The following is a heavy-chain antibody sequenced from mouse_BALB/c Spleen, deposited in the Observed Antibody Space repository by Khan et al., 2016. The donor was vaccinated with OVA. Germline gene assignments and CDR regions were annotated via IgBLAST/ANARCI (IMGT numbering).Heavy chain of an antibody. V-gene: IGHV3-2*02. J-gene: IGHJ2*01. CDR2: ITYSGST. Sequence: EVQLQESGPGLVKPSQSLSLTCTVTGYSITSAYAWNWIRQFPGDKLEWMGYITYSGSTNYNPSLKSRISITRDTSKNQFFLQLNSVTTEDTATXYCARGLRYFDYWGQGTTLTVSS. D-gene: IGHD3-1*01. CDR3: ARGLRYFDY. CDR1: GYSITSAYA.